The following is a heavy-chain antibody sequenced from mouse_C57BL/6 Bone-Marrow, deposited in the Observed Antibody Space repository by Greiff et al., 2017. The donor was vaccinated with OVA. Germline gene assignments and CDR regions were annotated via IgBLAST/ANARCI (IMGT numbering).Heavy chain of an antibody. CDR2: IYPGSGNT. V-gene: IGHV1-76*01. J-gene: IGHJ3*01. CDR1: GYTFTDYY. Sequence: QVQLQQSGAELVRPGASVKLSCKASGYTFTDYYINWVKQRPGQGLEWIARIYPGSGNTYYNEKFKGKATLTAEKSSSTAYMQLSSLTSEDSAVYFCAREEPYGSSLWFAYWGQGTLVTVSA. CDR3: AREEPYGSSLWFAY. D-gene: IGHD1-1*01.